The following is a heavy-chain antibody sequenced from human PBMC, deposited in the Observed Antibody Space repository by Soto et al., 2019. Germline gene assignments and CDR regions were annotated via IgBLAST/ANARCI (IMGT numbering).Heavy chain of an antibody. CDR1: GFTFSSYG. Sequence: GGSLRFSCAASGFTFSSYGMHWVRQAPGKGLEWVAVISYDGSNKYYADSVKGRFTISRDNSKNTLYLQMNSLRAEDTAVYYFAKDLLVGYYYDSSGLAAFDIWGQGTMVTVSS. V-gene: IGHV3-30*18. CDR2: ISYDGSNK. D-gene: IGHD3-22*01. J-gene: IGHJ3*02. CDR3: AKDLLVGYYYDSSGLAAFDI.